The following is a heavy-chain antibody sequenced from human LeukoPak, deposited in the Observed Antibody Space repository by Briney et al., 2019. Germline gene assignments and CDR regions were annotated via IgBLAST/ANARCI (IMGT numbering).Heavy chain of an antibody. Sequence: EASVKVSCKASGYTFTSYGISWVRQAPGQGLEWMGWISAYNGNTNYAQKLQGRVTMTTDTSTSTAYMELRRLRSADTAVYYCARARLGYCSGGSCYGVFLDYWGQGTLVTVSS. D-gene: IGHD2-15*01. CDR1: GYTFTSYG. CDR2: ISAYNGNT. J-gene: IGHJ4*02. V-gene: IGHV1-18*01. CDR3: ARARLGYCSGGSCYGVFLDY.